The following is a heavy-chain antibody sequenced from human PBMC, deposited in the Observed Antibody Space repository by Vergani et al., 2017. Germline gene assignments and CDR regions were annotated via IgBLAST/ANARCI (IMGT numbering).Heavy chain of an antibody. V-gene: IGHV3-23*01. CDR2: ISGSGGST. J-gene: IGHJ6*03. CDR3: SRDGEDCSSTSCYTYYYYYYMDV. Sequence: EVQLLESGGGLVQPGGSLRLSCAASGFTFSSYAMSWVRQAPGKGLEWVSAISGSGGSTYYADSVKGRFTISRDNAKNTLYLQMNSLRAEDTAVYYCSRDGEDCSSTSCYTYYYYYYMDVGGKGTTVTVSS. D-gene: IGHD2-2*02. CDR1: GFTFSSYA.